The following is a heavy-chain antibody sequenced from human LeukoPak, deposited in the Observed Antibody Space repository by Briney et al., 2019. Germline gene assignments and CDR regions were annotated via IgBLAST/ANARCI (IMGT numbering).Heavy chain of an antibody. V-gene: IGHV3-53*01. CDR3: AREGVAAAGTFDY. D-gene: IGHD6-13*01. CDR1: GFTVVTNY. CDR2: IYSGGST. Sequence: GGSLGPSVPASGFTVVTNYLSWVRQPPGKGLGGASVIYSGGSTYYADSVKGRFTISRDNSKNTLYLQMNSLRAEDTAVYYCAREGVAAAGTFDYWGQGTLVTVSS. J-gene: IGHJ4*02.